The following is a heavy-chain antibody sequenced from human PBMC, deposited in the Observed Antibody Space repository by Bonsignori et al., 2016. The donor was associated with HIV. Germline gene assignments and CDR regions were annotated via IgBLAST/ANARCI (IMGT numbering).Heavy chain of an antibody. CDR3: ARPFYDSSGYSLSHPYYFGY. CDR2: INPSGGST. V-gene: IGHV1-46*01. Sequence: WVRQAPGQGLEWMGMINPSGGSTTNAQKFQGRVTMTRDTSTSTVYMELSSLRSEDTAVYYCARPFYDSSGYSLSHPYYFGYWGQGTLVTVSS. J-gene: IGHJ4*02. D-gene: IGHD3-22*01.